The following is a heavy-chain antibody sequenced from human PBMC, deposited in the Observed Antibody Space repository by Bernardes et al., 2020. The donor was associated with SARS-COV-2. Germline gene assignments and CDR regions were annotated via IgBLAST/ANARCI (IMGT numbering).Heavy chain of an antibody. D-gene: IGHD3-16*01. CDR3: VRDVFGRGGVYYYYGMDV. CDR2: HYAGGDT. CDR1: GFTVSYNF. Sequence: GGSLRLSCAVSGFTVSYNFMGWVRQAPGKGLEWVSIHYAGGDTYSADSVKGRFTISRDNSKNMLYLQMNSLRAEDTAVYYCVRDVFGRGGVYYYYGMDVSGQGTTVTVSS. V-gene: IGHV3-53*01. J-gene: IGHJ6*02.